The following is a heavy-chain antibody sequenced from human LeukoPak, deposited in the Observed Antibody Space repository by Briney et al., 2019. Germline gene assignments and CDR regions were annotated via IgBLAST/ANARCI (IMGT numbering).Heavy chain of an antibody. V-gene: IGHV4-39*01. D-gene: IGHD2-2*01. Sequence: ASETLSLTCTVSGGSISSSSYYWGWIRQPPGKGLEWIGSIYYSGSTYYNPSLKSRVTISVDTSKNQFSLKLSSVTAADTAAYYCARPQYSSSYYFDYWGQGTLVTVSS. J-gene: IGHJ4*02. CDR1: GGSISSSSYY. CDR3: ARPQYSSSYYFDY. CDR2: IYYSGST.